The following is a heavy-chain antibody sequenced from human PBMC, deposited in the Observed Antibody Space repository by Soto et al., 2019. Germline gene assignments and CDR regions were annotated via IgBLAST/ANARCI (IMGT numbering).Heavy chain of an antibody. CDR1: GFTFGDYA. CDR2: IRSKAYGGTT. Sequence: PGGSLRLSCTASGFTFGDYAMSWFRQAPGKGLEWVGFIRSKAYGGTTEYAASVKGRFTISRDDSKSIAYLQMNSLKTEDTAVYYCTRGKSIVVAVDAFDIWGQGTMVTVSS. J-gene: IGHJ3*02. CDR3: TRGKSIVVAVDAFDI. V-gene: IGHV3-49*03. D-gene: IGHD3-22*01.